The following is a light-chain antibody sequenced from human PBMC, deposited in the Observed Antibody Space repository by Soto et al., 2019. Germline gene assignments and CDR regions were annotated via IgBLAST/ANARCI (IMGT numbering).Light chain of an antibody. CDR2: SAS. CDR1: QGISSY. V-gene: IGKV1-9*01. CDR3: QQYNSYPWT. J-gene: IGKJ1*01. Sequence: DIQLTQSPSSLSASVGDRVTIPCRVSQGISSYLNWYRQKPGKVPKLLIYSASNLQSGVPSRFSGSGSGTEFTLTISSLQPDDFATYYCQQYNSYPWTFGQGTKVDIK.